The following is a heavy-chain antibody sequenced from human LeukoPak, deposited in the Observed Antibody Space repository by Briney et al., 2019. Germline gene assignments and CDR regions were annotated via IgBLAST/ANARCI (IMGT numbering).Heavy chain of an antibody. CDR3: ARLSWLRYENY. Sequence: GGSLRLSCAASGFTFSSYWMSWVRQAPGKGLEWVANIKQDGSGKYYVDSVKGRFTISRDNAKNSLYLQMNSLRAEDTAVYYCARLSWLRYENYWGQGTLVTVSS. CDR2: IKQDGSGK. CDR1: GFTFSSYW. V-gene: IGHV3-7*01. D-gene: IGHD5-12*01. J-gene: IGHJ4*02.